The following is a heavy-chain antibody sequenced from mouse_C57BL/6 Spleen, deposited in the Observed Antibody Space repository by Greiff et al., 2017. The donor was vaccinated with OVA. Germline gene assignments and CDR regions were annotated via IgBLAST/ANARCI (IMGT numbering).Heavy chain of an antibody. J-gene: IGHJ2*01. D-gene: IGHD2-3*01. V-gene: IGHV2-5*01. Sequence: VQLKESGPGLVQPSQSLSITCTVSGFSLTSYGVHWVRQSPGKGLEWLGVIWRGGSTDYNAAFMSRLSITKDNSKSQVFLKMNSLQADDTAIYYCAKRGYDGNYDYFDYWGQGTTLTVSS. CDR1: GFSLTSYG. CDR2: IWRGGST. CDR3: AKRGYDGNYDYFDY.